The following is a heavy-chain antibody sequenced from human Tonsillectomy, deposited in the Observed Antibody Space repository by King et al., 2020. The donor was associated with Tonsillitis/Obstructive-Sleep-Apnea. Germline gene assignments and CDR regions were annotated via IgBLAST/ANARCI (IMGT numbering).Heavy chain of an antibody. J-gene: IGHJ4*02. CDR1: GFTFSSYS. Sequence: QLVQSGGGLVKPGGSLRLSCAASGFTFSSYSMNWVRQAPGKGLEWVSSISSSSSYIYYADSVKGRFTISRDNAKNSLYLQMNSLRAEDTAVYYCARGEGVVVVAATTYYFDYWGQGILVTVSS. D-gene: IGHD2-15*01. CDR2: ISSSSSYI. V-gene: IGHV3-21*01. CDR3: ARGEGVVVVAATTYYFDY.